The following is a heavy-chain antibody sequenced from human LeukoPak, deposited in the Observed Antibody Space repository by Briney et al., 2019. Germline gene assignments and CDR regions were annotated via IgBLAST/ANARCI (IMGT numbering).Heavy chain of an antibody. J-gene: IGHJ4*02. CDR1: GFTFSDYY. Sequence: GGSLRLSCAASGFTFSDYYMSWIRQAPGKGLEWVGRSRDKVNNYATEYVASVKGRFTISRDGSKNSLYLQMNSLKTEDTAVYYCARDEGGSYYYWGQGTLVTVSS. V-gene: IGHV3-72*01. D-gene: IGHD1-26*01. CDR3: ARDEGGSYYY. CDR2: SRDKVNNYAT.